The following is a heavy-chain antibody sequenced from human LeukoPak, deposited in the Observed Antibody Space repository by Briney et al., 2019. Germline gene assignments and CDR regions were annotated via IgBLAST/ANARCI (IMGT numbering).Heavy chain of an antibody. Sequence: GVSVKVSCKASGYTFTSYGISWVRQAPGQGLEWMGGIIPIFGTANYAQKFQGRVTITTDESTSTAYMELSSLRSEDTAVYYCASISPYCSGGSCQVGAFDIWGQGTMVTVSS. D-gene: IGHD2-15*01. CDR1: GYTFTSYG. CDR3: ASISPYCSGGSCQVGAFDI. J-gene: IGHJ3*02. CDR2: IIPIFGTA. V-gene: IGHV1-69*05.